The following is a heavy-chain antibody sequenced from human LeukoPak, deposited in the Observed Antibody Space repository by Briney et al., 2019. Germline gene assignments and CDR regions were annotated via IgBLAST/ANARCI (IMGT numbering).Heavy chain of an antibody. CDR2: MNPNSGNT. J-gene: IGHJ4*02. CDR3: ARDGYDYELSHFDY. D-gene: IGHD5-12*01. Sequence: ASVKVSCKASGYTFTSYDINWVRQATGQGLEWMGWMNPNSGNTGYAQKLQGRVTMTTDTSTSTAYMELRSLRSDDTAVYYCARDGYDYELSHFDYWGQGTLVTVSS. V-gene: IGHV1-8*01. CDR1: GYTFTSYD.